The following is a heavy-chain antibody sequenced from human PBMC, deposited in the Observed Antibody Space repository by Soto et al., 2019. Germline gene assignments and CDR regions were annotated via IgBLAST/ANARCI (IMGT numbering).Heavy chain of an antibody. CDR3: AREGIAAAEALTDY. J-gene: IGHJ4*02. Sequence: GASVKVSCKSSGYTFTSYGISWVRQAPGQGLEWMGWISAYNGNTNYAQKLQGRVTMTTDTSTSTAYMELRSLRSDDTAVYYCAREGIAAAEALTDYWGQGTLVTVSS. V-gene: IGHV1-18*01. CDR2: ISAYNGNT. CDR1: GYTFTSYG. D-gene: IGHD6-13*01.